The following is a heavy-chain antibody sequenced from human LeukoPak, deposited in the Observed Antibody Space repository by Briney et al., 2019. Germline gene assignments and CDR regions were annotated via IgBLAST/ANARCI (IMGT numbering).Heavy chain of an antibody. CDR1: GGSISSYY. J-gene: IGHJ3*01. CDR2: IYYSKYT. D-gene: IGHD2-15*01. CDR3: ARDSSGDGAFDV. Sequence: SETLSLTCSVSGGSISSYYWTWIRQPPGQGLEWLGNIYYSKYTNYNPSLKSRVTISLDTSKNQFSLRLSSVTAADTAVYYCARDSSGDGAFDVWGQGTMVTVSS. V-gene: IGHV4-59*01.